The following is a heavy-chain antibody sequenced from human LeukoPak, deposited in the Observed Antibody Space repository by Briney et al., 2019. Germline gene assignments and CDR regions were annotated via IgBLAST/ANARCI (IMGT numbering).Heavy chain of an antibody. V-gene: IGHV1-8*01. Sequence: ASVKVSCKASGYTFTSYDINWVRQATGQGLEWMGWMNPNSGNTGYARKFQGRVTMTRNTSISTAYMELSSLRSEDTAVYYCARGRLVTIFGVVITTAKINWFDPWGQGTLVTVSS. CDR1: GYTFTSYD. D-gene: IGHD3-3*01. J-gene: IGHJ5*02. CDR2: MNPNSGNT. CDR3: ARGRLVTIFGVVITTAKINWFDP.